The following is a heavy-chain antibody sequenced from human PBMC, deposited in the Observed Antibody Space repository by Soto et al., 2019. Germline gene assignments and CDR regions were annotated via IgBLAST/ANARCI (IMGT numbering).Heavy chain of an antibody. CDR2: IYYSGST. Sequence: PSETLSLTCTVSGGSISSYYWSWIRQPPGKGLEWIGYIYYSGSTNYNPSLKSRVTISVDTSKNQFSLKLSSVTAADTAVYYCAREGDIYTGNPTGFDPWGQGTLVAVS. CDR1: GGSISSYY. CDR3: AREGDIYTGNPTGFDP. V-gene: IGHV4-59*01. D-gene: IGHD3-9*01. J-gene: IGHJ5*02.